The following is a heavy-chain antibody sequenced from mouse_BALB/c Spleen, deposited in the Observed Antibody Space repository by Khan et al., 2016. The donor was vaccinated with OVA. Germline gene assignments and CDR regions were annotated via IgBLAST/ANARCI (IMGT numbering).Heavy chain of an antibody. CDR2: INPRSGYT. CDR3: ARRTTAYAMDY. Sequence: QVQLQQPGAEPARPGASVKMSCTASGYTFTSNTMHWVKQRPGQGLEWIGYINPRSGYTNYNQKFNDKATLTADKSSSTAYMQLSSLTSEDSAVYYCARRTTAYAMDYWGQGTSVTVSP. J-gene: IGHJ4*01. V-gene: IGHV1-4*01. CDR1: GYTFTSNT. D-gene: IGHD1-2*01.